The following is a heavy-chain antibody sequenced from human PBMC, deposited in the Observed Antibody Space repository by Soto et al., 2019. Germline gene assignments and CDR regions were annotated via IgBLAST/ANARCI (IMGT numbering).Heavy chain of an antibody. J-gene: IGHJ4*02. CDR1: GGSISSGDYY. CDR2: IYYSGST. CDR3: ARVSVAGTYSDYFDY. Sequence: SETLSLTCTVSGGSISSGDYYWSWIRQPPGKGLEWIGYIYYSGSTYYNPSLKSRVXISVDTSKNQFSLKLSSVTAADTAVYYCARVSVAGTYSDYFDYWGQGTLVTVSS. D-gene: IGHD6-19*01. V-gene: IGHV4-30-4*01.